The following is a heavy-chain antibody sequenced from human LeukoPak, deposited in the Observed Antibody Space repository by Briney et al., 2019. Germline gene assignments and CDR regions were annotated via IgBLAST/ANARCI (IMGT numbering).Heavy chain of an antibody. D-gene: IGHD1-26*01. J-gene: IGHJ4*02. Sequence: SETLSLTCTVSGGSITSYHYSWIRPPAGKGLEWIGYIYYSGSTNYNPSLKSRVTISVDTSKNQFSLKLSSVTAADTAVYYCARGGSGTYYHYWGQGTLVTVSS. CDR3: ARGGSGTYYHY. CDR1: GGSITSYH. V-gene: IGHV4-59*01. CDR2: IYYSGST.